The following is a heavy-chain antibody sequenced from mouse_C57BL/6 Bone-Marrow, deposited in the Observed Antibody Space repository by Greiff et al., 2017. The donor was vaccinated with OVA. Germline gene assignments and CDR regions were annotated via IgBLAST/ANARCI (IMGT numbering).Heavy chain of an antibody. V-gene: IGHV1-64*01. CDR3: ARWDYYGSSSWYFDV. D-gene: IGHD1-1*01. Sequence: QVQLQQPGAELVKPGASVKLSCKASGYTFTRYWLHWVKQRPGHGLEWIGMIHPNSGSTNYNEQFKSKATLTVDKSSSTAYMQLSSLTSEDSAVYYCARWDYYGSSSWYFDVWGTGTTVTVSS. J-gene: IGHJ1*03. CDR1: GYTFTRYW. CDR2: IHPNSGST.